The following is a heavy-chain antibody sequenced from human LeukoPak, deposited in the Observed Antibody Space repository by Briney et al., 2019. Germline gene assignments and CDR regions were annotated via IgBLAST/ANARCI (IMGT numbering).Heavy chain of an antibody. V-gene: IGHV1-46*01. Sequence: AASVKVSCKASGYTFTSYYMHWVRQAPGQGLEWMGIIDPSGGGTIYAQKFQGRVTMTEDTSTDTAYMELSSLRSEDTAVYYCATLGYDSSGYYYRPFDYWGQGTLVTVSS. J-gene: IGHJ4*02. D-gene: IGHD3-22*01. CDR1: GYTFTSYY. CDR3: ATLGYDSSGYYYRPFDY. CDR2: IDPSGGGT.